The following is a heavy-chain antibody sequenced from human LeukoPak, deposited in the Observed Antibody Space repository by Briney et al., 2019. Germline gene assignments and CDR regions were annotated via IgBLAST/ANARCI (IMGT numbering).Heavy chain of an antibody. D-gene: IGHD3-9*01. CDR1: GYTFTNHD. Sequence: GASVKVSCKASGYTFTNHDINWVRQATGQGLEWMGWMNPISGNTGYAQKFQGRVTITRNTSISTAYMELSSLRSEDTAVYYCARGRRYFDWLFHEGDAFDIWGQGTMVTVSS. CDR2: MNPISGNT. V-gene: IGHV1-8*03. CDR3: ARGRRYFDWLFHEGDAFDI. J-gene: IGHJ3*02.